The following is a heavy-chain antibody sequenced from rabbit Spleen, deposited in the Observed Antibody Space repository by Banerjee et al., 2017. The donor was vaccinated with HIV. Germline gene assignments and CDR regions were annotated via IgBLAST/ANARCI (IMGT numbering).Heavy chain of an antibody. V-gene: IGHV1S7*01. CDR3: ARDSGSSFSSYGMDL. J-gene: IGHJ6*01. D-gene: IGHD8-1*01. Sequence: QLEESGGGLVQPGGSLKLSCKASGFTLSSYYMNWVRQAPGKGLEWIGYIDPVFGITYYANWVNGRFSISRENAQNTVTLQMTSLTAADTATYFCARDSGSSFSSYGMDLWGPGTLVTVS. CDR2: IDPVFGIT. CDR1: GFTLSSYY.